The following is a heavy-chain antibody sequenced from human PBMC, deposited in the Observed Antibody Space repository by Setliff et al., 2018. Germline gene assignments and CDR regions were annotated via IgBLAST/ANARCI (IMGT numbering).Heavy chain of an antibody. Sequence: GGSLRLSCSVSGFTFGIYWMSWVRQAPGKGLEWVASIKGDGSEKYYVDSVKGRFAVSRDNAKNSLFLQMDSLTVEDTAVYYRGRAGKPYAIDIWGQGTMVTVSS. CDR1: GFTFGIYW. CDR3: GRAGKPYAIDI. V-gene: IGHV3-7*04. J-gene: IGHJ3*02. CDR2: IKGDGSEK.